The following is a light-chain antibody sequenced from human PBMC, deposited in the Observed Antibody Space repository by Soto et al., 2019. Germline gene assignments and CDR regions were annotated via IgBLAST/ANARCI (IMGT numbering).Light chain of an antibody. V-gene: IGKV1-39*01. CDR3: QQSYSTPPT. CDR1: QSISSY. J-gene: IGKJ1*01. Sequence: DIQMTQSPSSLSASVGDRVTITCRASQSISSYLNWYQQKPGKAPKLLIYAASSLQSGGPSRFSGSGSGTDFTLTISSLQPEDFATYYCQQSYSTPPTCGQGTKVEIK. CDR2: AAS.